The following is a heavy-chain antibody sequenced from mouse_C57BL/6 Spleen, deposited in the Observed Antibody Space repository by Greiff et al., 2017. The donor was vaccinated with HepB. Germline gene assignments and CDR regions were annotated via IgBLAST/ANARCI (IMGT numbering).Heavy chain of an antibody. CDR3: ARPGPGGPGYCDV. CDR2: INPNNGGT. CDR1: GYTFTDYN. Sequence: EVQLQQSGPELVKPGASVKMSCKASGYTFTDYNMHWVKQSHGKSLEWIGYINPNNGGTSYNQKFKGKATLTVNKSSSTAYMELRSLTSEDSEVYYCARPGPGGPGYCDVWGTGTTVTVSS. V-gene: IGHV1-22*01. J-gene: IGHJ1*03.